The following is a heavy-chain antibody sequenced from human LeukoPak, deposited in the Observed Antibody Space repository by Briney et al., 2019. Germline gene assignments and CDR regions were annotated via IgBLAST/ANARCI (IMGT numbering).Heavy chain of an antibody. Sequence: GGSLRLSCAASGFTFSDYYMSWIRQAPGKGLEWVSYISSSGSTIYYADSVKGRFTISRDNAKNSLYLQMNSLRAEDTAVYYRARRYDYVWGSYRPSYYFDYWGQGTLVTVSS. CDR3: ARRYDYVWGSYRPSYYFDY. D-gene: IGHD3-16*02. J-gene: IGHJ4*02. CDR1: GFTFSDYY. V-gene: IGHV3-11*01. CDR2: ISSSGSTI.